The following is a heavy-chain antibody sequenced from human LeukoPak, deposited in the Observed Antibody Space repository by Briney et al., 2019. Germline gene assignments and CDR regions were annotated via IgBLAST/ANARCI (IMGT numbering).Heavy chain of an antibody. V-gene: IGHV3-30*18. Sequence: GGSLRLSCAASGFTFSSYGMHWVRQAPGKGLEWVAVISYDGSNEYYADSVKGRFTISRDNSKNTLYLQMNSLRAEDTAVYYCAKDLTYYDILTGFDYWGQGTLVTVSS. D-gene: IGHD3-9*01. CDR1: GFTFSSYG. CDR2: ISYDGSNE. CDR3: AKDLTYYDILTGFDY. J-gene: IGHJ4*02.